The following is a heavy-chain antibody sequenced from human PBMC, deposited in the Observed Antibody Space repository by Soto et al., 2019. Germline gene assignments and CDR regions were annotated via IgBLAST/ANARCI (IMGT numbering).Heavy chain of an antibody. CDR2: ISAYNGNT. V-gene: IGHV1-18*01. CDR3: ARDRSKIRGYSGYDAFDI. CDR1: GYTFTSYG. Sequence: QVKRVQSGAEVKKPGASVKVSCKASGYTFTSYGIIWVRQAPGQGLEWMGWISAYNGNTNYAQKLQGRVTMTTDTSTSTAYMELRSLRSDDTAVYYCARDRSKIRGYSGYDAFDIWGQGTMVTVSS. D-gene: IGHD5-12*01. J-gene: IGHJ3*02.